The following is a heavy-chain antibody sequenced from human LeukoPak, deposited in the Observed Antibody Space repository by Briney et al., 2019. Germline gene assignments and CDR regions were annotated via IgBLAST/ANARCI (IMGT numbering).Heavy chain of an antibody. CDR2: INHSGST. CDR1: GGSISSYY. Sequence: SETLSLTCTVSGGSISSYYWSWIRQPPGKGLEWIGEINHSGSTNYNPSLKSRVTISVDTSKNQFSLKLSSVTAADTAVYYCARSGSYGPKLHWGQGTLVTVSS. V-gene: IGHV4-34*01. D-gene: IGHD1-26*01. CDR3: ARSGSYGPKLH. J-gene: IGHJ4*02.